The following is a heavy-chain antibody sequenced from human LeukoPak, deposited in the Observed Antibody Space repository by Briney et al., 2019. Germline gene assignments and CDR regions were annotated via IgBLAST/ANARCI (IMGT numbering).Heavy chain of an antibody. J-gene: IGHJ4*02. Sequence: PGGSLRLSCGACGFTFSNYWMHWVRRAPGKGLVWVSRINADGNNTNYADSVKGRFTISRDNAKNTLYLQMNSLRAEDTAVYYCASGIVATRDYWGQGTLVTVSS. CDR1: GFTFSNYW. V-gene: IGHV3-74*01. D-gene: IGHD5-12*01. CDR3: ASGIVATRDY. CDR2: INADGNNT.